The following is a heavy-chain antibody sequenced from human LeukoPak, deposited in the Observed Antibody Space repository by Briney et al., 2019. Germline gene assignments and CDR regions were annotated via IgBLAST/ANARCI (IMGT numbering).Heavy chain of an antibody. D-gene: IGHD6-13*01. CDR1: GFTFSSYE. J-gene: IGHJ4*02. Sequence: GGSLRLSCAASGFTFSSYEMNWVRQAPGKGLGWVSYIISSGSTIYYADSVKGRFPISRDNAKTSLYLQMNSLRAEETVVYYCARAPYSSSWYYFDYWGQGTLVTVSS. CDR2: IISSGSTI. CDR3: ARAPYSSSWYYFDY. V-gene: IGHV3-48*03.